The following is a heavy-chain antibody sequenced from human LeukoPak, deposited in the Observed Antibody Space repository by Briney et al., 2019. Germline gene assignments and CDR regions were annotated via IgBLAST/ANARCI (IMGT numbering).Heavy chain of an antibody. J-gene: IGHJ4*02. D-gene: IGHD3-16*01. CDR2: TYYRSKWYN. V-gene: IGHV6-1*01. CDR1: GDSFSSNIPA. CDR3: VRDGGLMVVPV. Sequence: SQTLSLTCAVSGDSFSSNIPAWDWIRQSPSRGLEWLGRTYYRSKWYNDYAVSVKSRITINPDTSKNQFSLQLNSVTPEDTAVYYCVRDGGLMVVPVWGQGTLVTVSS.